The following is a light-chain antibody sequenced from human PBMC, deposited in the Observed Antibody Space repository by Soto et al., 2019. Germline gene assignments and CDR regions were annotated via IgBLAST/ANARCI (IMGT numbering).Light chain of an antibody. J-gene: IGKJ1*01. CDR3: QQYNNWPQT. V-gene: IGKV3-15*01. CDR2: GAS. CDR1: QSVSSN. Sequence: EVVMTQSPATLSVSPGERVTLPCRASQSVSSNLAWYQQKPGQAPRLLIYGASTRATGIPARFSGSGSGTEFTLTISSLQSEDFAVYYCQQYNNWPQTFGQGTKVDIK.